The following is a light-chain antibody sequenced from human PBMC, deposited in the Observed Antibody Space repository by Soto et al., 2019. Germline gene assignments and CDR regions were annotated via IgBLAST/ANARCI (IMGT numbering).Light chain of an antibody. CDR1: QGISNW. J-gene: IGKJ4*01. CDR3: LQHNSYPLT. V-gene: IGKV1-17*03. Sequence: DIQMTQSPSSVSASVGDRVTITCRASQGISNWLAWYQQKPGKVPKLLIYAASSLQGGVPSRFSGSGSGTEFTLTISSLQPEDFATYYCLQHNSYPLTFGGGTKVDI. CDR2: AAS.